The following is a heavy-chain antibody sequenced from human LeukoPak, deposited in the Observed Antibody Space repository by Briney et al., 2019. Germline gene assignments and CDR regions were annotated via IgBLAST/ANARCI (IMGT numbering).Heavy chain of an antibody. CDR3: ARRSNDYGSGSYSEPFDV. CDR2: IHYTGAT. D-gene: IGHD3-10*01. J-gene: IGHJ4*02. CDR1: GYSIGSRNYY. V-gene: IGHV4-39*01. Sequence: SETLSLTCTVSGYSIGSRNYYWSWIRQPPGKGLEWIGTIHYTGATYYNPSLKGRLTMFVDRSKNQFSLKMRSLTAADAALYFCARRSNDYGSGSYSEPFDVWGQGSLVVVSS.